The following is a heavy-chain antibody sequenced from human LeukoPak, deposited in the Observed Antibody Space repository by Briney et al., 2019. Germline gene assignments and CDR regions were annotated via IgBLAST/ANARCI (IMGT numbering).Heavy chain of an antibody. Sequence: SETLSLTCTVSGGSISSSSYYWGWIRQPPGKGLEWIGSIYYSGSTYYNPSLKSRVTISVDTSKNQFSLKLSSVTAADTAVYYCARVHLLYYDFWSTHRRPYFDYWGQGTLVTVSS. CDR1: GGSISSSSYY. CDR2: IYYSGST. V-gene: IGHV4-39*01. D-gene: IGHD3-3*01. J-gene: IGHJ4*02. CDR3: ARVHLLYYDFWSTHRRPYFDY.